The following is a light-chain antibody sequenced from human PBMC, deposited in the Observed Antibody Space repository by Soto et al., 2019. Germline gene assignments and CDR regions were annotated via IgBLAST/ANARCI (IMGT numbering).Light chain of an antibody. CDR1: SSNIGSNT. J-gene: IGLJ3*02. Sequence: QSVLTQPPSASGTPGQRVTISCSGSSSNIGSNTVNWYQHLPGTAPKLLSYSNDQRPSGVPDRFSGSKSGTSASLAISGLQSEDEADYYCAAWDDSLNGPVFGGGTKLTVL. CDR3: AAWDDSLNGPV. V-gene: IGLV1-44*01. CDR2: SND.